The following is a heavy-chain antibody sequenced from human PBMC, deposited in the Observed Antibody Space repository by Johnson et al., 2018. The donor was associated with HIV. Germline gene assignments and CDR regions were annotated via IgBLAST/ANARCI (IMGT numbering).Heavy chain of an antibody. D-gene: IGHD3-10*01. J-gene: IGHJ3*02. CDR3: ARARGAPWDAFDI. CDR1: GFTFSNAW. V-gene: IGHV3-15*01. Sequence: VQLVESGGGLVKPGGSLRLSCAASGFTFSNAWMSWVRQAPGKGLEWVGRIKSKTDGGTTDYAAPVKGRFTISRDDSKNTLYLQMNSLRAGDTAVYYCARARGAPWDAFDIWGQGTMVTVSS. CDR2: IKSKTDGGTT.